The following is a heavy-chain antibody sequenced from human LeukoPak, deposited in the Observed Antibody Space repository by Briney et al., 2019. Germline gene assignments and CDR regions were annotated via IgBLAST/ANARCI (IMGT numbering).Heavy chain of an antibody. J-gene: IGHJ4*02. Sequence: GGSLRLSCAVSGLTFRSYWMSWVRQAPGKGLEWVANINQEGSEKYFVDSVRGRFTISRDNAKNSLHLQMNTLRAEDTAVYYCARERDGRFFDYWGQGTLVTVSS. CDR2: INQEGSEK. D-gene: IGHD5-24*01. V-gene: IGHV3-7*01. CDR1: GLTFRSYW. CDR3: ARERDGRFFDY.